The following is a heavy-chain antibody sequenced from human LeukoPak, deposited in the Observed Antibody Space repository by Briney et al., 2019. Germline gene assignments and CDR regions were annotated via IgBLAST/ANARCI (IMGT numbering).Heavy chain of an antibody. J-gene: IGHJ2*01. CDR3: ARALESYCSSTSCSEYFDL. CDR1: GGSISSGGYY. D-gene: IGHD2-2*01. V-gene: IGHV4-30-2*01. Sequence: SETLSLTCTVSGGSISSGGYYWSWIRQPPGKGLELIGYIYHSGSTYYNPSLKSRVTISVDRSKNQFSLKLSSVTAADTAVYYCARALESYCSSTSCSEYFDLWGRGTLVTVSS. CDR2: IYHSGST.